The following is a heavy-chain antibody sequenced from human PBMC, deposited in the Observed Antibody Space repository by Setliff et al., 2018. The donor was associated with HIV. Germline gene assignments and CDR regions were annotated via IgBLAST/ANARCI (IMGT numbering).Heavy chain of an antibody. D-gene: IGHD3-22*01. Sequence: GESLKISCQGSGYSFTSYWIGWVRQMPGKGLEWMGIIYPGDSDTRYSPSFQGQVTISTDKSLSTAYLQWTSLKASDTAMFYCARPRVADYFDSTGYYLSYAFDIWGQGTMVTV. CDR1: GYSFTSYW. V-gene: IGHV5-51*01. CDR2: IYPGDSDT. J-gene: IGHJ3*02. CDR3: ARPRVADYFDSTGYYLSYAFDI.